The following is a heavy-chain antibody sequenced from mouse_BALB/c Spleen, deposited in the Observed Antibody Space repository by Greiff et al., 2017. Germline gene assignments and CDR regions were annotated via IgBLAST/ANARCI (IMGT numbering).Heavy chain of an antibody. CDR3: AVVATDYAMDY. CDR1: GFTFSSYA. V-gene: IGHV5-6-5*01. J-gene: IGHJ3*01. CDR2: ISSGGST. D-gene: IGHD1-1*01. Sequence: EVKLMESGGGLVKPGGSLKLSCAASGFTFSSYAMSWVRQTPEKRLEWVASISSGGSTYYPDSVKGRFTISRDNARNILYLQMSSLRSEDTAMYYCAVVATDYAMDYWGQGTLVTVSA.